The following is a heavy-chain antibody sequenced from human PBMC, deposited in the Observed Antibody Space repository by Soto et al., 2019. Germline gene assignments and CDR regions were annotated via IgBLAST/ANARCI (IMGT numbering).Heavy chain of an antibody. CDR1: GYTFTNYA. V-gene: IGHV1-3*01. J-gene: IGHJ3*02. CDR2: INAGNGNT. CDR3: GGGGNTARVPGLAFYI. D-gene: IGHD5-18*01. Sequence: ASVKVSCKASGYTFTNYAIHWVRQAPGQRLEWMGWINAGNGNTNYAQKLQGRVTMTTDTSTSTAYMELRSLRSDDTAVYYWGGGGNTARVPGLAFYIWGQGRRFTVSS.